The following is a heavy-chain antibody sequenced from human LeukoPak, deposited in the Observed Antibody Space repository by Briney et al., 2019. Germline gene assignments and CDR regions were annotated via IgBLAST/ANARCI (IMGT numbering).Heavy chain of an antibody. Sequence: GGSLRLSCEASEFTFSSYWMHWVRQAPGKGLVWVSRINTDGSRTSYADSVKGRFTISRDNAKNMLYLQMNSLRAEDTAVYYCARVAVGQWLGGDLWGQGTMVTVSS. CDR2: INTDGSRT. D-gene: IGHD6-19*01. J-gene: IGHJ3*01. CDR1: EFTFSSYW. CDR3: ARVAVGQWLGGDL. V-gene: IGHV3-74*01.